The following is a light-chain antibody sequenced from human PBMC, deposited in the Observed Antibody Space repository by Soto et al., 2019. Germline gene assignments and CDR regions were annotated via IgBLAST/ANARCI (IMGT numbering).Light chain of an antibody. Sequence: DIVMTQSPDSLAVSLGERATINCKSSQSVLHSSINKNYLAWYQQKPGQPPKMLIYWASTRESGVPDRFSGSGSGTDFTLTISSLQAEDVAGYYCQQYYSTPFTFGQGTKLEIK. V-gene: IGKV4-1*01. J-gene: IGKJ2*01. CDR2: WAS. CDR1: QSVLHSSINKNY. CDR3: QQYYSTPFT.